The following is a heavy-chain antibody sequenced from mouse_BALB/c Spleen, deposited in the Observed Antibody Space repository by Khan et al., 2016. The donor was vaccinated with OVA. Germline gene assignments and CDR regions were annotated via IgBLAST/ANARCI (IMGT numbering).Heavy chain of an antibody. CDR2: ISSDSNTI. D-gene: IGHD4-1*01. V-gene: IGHV5-17*02. CDR3: ARANWAWFAY. J-gene: IGHJ3*01. Sequence: EVELVESGGGLVQPGGSRKLSCAASGFSFSSFGIHWVRQAPEKGLEWVAYISSDSNTIYYVDTVKGRFTISRDNPKNTLFLQMTSLRSEGTAMYYCARANWAWFAYWGQGTLVTVSA. CDR1: GFSFSSFG.